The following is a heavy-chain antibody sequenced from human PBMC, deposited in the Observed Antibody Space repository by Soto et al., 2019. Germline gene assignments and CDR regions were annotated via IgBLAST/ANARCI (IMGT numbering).Heavy chain of an antibody. CDR1: GFSLSTSGVG. J-gene: IGHJ5*02. D-gene: IGHD6-13*01. Sequence: QITLKESGPTLVKPTQTLTLTCTFSGFSLSTSGVGVGWIRQPPGKALEWLALIYWNDDKRYSPSLKSRLTITKDTSKIQVVLTMTNMDPVDTATYYCAHRVPGYSSSWYVRDWFDPWGQGTLVTVSS. V-gene: IGHV2-5*01. CDR2: IYWNDDK. CDR3: AHRVPGYSSSWYVRDWFDP.